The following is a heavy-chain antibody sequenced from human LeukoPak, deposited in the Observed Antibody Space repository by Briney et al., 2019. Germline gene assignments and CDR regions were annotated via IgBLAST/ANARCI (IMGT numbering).Heavy chain of an antibody. Sequence: GTSLRPSCAASGFTFSSYGMHWVRQAPGKGLEWVAVISYDGSNKYYADSVKGRFTISRDNSKNTLYLQMNSLRAEDTAVYYCAKPPFEKYYYYGMDVWGQGTTVTVSS. CDR1: GFTFSSYG. D-gene: IGHD2/OR15-2a*01. J-gene: IGHJ6*02. CDR2: ISYDGSNK. CDR3: AKPPFEKYYYYGMDV. V-gene: IGHV3-30*18.